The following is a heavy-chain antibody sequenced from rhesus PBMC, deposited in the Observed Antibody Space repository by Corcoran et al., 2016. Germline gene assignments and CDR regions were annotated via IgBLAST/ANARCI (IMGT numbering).Heavy chain of an antibody. CDR1: GYTFPTYG. V-gene: IGHV7-114*01. CDR2: INTDTGKP. Sequence: QVQLVQSGAEVKQPGASVKVSCTASGYTFPTYGLNWVRQAHGQRQEWRGWINTDTGKPTNAQGYKERFTFTMDTSSRPAYLQISSLKAEDTAVYYCARQGGSNLDFDYWGQGVLVAVSS. J-gene: IGHJ4*01. CDR3: ARQGGSNLDFDY. D-gene: IGHD6-19*01.